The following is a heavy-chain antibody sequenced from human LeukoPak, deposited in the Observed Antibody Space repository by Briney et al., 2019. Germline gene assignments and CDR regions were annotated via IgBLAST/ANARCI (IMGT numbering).Heavy chain of an antibody. V-gene: IGHV3-48*03. CDR3: ASETEIGNYDAFDI. J-gene: IGHJ3*02. CDR1: GLTFRSYE. CDR2: ISSGGSTI. D-gene: IGHD1-7*01. Sequence: PGGSLRLSCAASGLTFRSYEMNWVRQAPGXGLEWVSYISSGGSTIYYADSVKGRFTVSRDNAENSLYLQMNSLRAEDTAVYYCASETEIGNYDAFDIWGQGTMVTVSS.